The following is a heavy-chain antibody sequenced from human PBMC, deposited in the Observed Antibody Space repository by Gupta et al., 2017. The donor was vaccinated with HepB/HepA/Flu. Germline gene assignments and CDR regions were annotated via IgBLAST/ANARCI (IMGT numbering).Heavy chain of an antibody. CDR2: ISYDGSNK. CDR1: GFTFITQG. J-gene: IGHJ4*02. Sequence: QVQLVESGRGVVQPEAYLRPSVTASGFTFITQGLHWVRQAPGKGLEWVALISYDGSNKYFADSVKGRFTISRDNSKDTLYLQMNSLRPEDTAVYYCARDHCTTTSCSHYYFDFWGQGTLVTGSS. V-gene: IGHV3-30*03. CDR3: ARDHCTTTSCSHYYFDF. D-gene: IGHD2-2*01.